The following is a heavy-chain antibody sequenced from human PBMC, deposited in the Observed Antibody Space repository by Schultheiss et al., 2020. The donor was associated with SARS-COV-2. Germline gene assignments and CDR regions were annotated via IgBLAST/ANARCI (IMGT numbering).Heavy chain of an antibody. J-gene: IGHJ4*02. Sequence: GESLKISCAASGFTFSNAWMSWVRQAPGKGLEWVSSISSSSSSIYYADSVKGRFTISRDNSKNTLYLQMNSLRAEDTAVYYCARDPNYYGSGRLGYWGQGTLVTVSS. V-gene: IGHV3-21*01. CDR3: ARDPNYYGSGRLGY. CDR1: GFTFSNAW. CDR2: ISSSSSSI. D-gene: IGHD3-10*01.